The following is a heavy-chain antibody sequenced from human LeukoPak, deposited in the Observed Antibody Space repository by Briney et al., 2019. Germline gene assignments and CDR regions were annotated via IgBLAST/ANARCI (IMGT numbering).Heavy chain of an antibody. J-gene: IGHJ6*04. CDR3: AKGRDDMDV. CDR1: GFTFSSYG. V-gene: IGHV3-30*18. CDR2: TSYDGSDK. Sequence: GGSLRLSCAASGFTFSSYGMHWVRQAPGKGLEWVAATSYDGSDKYYADSVKGRFTISRDNSKNTLFLQMNSLRDEGTAVYYCAKGRDDMDVWGKGTTVTVSS.